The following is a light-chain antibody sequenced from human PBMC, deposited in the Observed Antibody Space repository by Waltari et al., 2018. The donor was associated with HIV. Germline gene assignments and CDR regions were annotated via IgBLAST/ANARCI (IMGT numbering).Light chain of an antibody. CDR3: QGYSDRGDPVI. CDR2: DER. V-gene: IGLV3-21*02. CDR1: NIAAIKS. J-gene: IGLJ2*01. Sequence: SYVLTQPPSVSVAPGQTARITCGGNNIAAIKSVHWYRKSPGQAPVLVVYDERDRPSGIPDRFSGSSSGDTATLTRSRAEAGDEADYYCQGYSDRGDPVIFGGGTKLTVL.